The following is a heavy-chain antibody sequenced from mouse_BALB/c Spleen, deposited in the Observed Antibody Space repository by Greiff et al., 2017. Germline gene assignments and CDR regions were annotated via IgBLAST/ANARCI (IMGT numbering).Heavy chain of an antibody. J-gene: IGHJ4*01. V-gene: IGHV5-9*03. D-gene: IGHD2-1*01. CDR1: GFTFSSYT. CDR2: ISSGGGNT. CDR3: AREGDGNSYAMDY. Sequence: EVKLVESGGGLVKPGGSLKLSCAASGFTFSSYTMSWVRQTPEKRLEWVATISSGGGNTYYPDSVKGRFTISRDNAKNNLYLQMSSLRSEDTALYYCAREGDGNSYAMDYWGQGTSVTVSS.